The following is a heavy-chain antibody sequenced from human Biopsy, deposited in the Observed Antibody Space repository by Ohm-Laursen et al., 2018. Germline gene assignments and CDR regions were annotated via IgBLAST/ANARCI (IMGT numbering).Heavy chain of an antibody. D-gene: IGHD3-10*01. Sequence: SETLSLTCIVSGGSFTGHYWSWIRQPPGKGLEWIGHISYTGYTSYNASLKSRVTISLDTSKNHFSLKLNSVTATDTAVYYCARRLPLRGYAFDVWGQGTLVTVSS. V-gene: IGHV4-59*08. CDR2: ISYTGYT. J-gene: IGHJ3*01. CDR3: ARRLPLRGYAFDV. CDR1: GGSFTGHY.